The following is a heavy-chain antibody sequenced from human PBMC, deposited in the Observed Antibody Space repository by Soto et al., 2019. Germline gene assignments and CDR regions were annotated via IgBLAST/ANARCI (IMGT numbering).Heavy chain of an antibody. CDR3: ARERQGGYYDSSGYYYLYYYYGMDV. Sequence: SETLSLTCAVYGGSFSGYYWSWIRQPPGQGLEWIGEINHSGSTNYNPSLKSRVTISVDTSKNQFSLKLSSVTAADTAVYYCARERQGGYYDSSGYYYLYYYYGMDVWGQGTTVS. J-gene: IGHJ6*02. CDR1: GGSFSGYY. D-gene: IGHD3-22*01. CDR2: INHSGST. V-gene: IGHV4-34*01.